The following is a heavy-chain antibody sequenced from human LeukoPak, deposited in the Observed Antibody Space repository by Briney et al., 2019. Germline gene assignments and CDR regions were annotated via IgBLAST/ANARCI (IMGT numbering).Heavy chain of an antibody. CDR3: APTPPDYYDDRGYFDY. V-gene: IGHV1-2*02. D-gene: IGHD3-22*01. CDR2: INPNSGGT. J-gene: IGHJ4*02. CDR1: GYTFTGYY. Sequence: ASVKVSCKASGYTFTGYYMHWVRQAPGQGLEWMGWINPNSGGTDYAQKFQGRVTMTRDTSISTAYMELSRLRSDDTAVYYCAPTPPDYYDDRGYFDYWGQGTLVTVSS.